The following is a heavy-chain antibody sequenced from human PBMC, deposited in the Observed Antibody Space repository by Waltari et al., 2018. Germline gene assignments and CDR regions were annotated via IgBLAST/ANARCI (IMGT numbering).Heavy chain of an antibody. Sequence: QLQLQESGPGLVKPSETLSLTCTVSGGSISSRNSYWGWIRQPPGKGLEWIGSIYYSGSTYYNPSLKSRVTMSVDTSKNQFSLRLTSVTAVDTAVYYCARLGREQQLHVWFDPWGQGTLVTVSS. CDR1: GGSISSRNSY. CDR3: ARLGREQQLHVWFDP. D-gene: IGHD6-13*01. CDR2: IYYSGST. V-gene: IGHV4-39*01. J-gene: IGHJ5*02.